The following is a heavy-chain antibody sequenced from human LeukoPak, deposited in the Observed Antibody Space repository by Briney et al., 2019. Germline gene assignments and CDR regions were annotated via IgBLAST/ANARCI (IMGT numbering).Heavy chain of an antibody. D-gene: IGHD6-19*01. J-gene: IGHJ5*02. V-gene: IGHV1-8*01. CDR3: ARVRGWYGRKWFDP. CDR1: GYTFTSYD. CDR2: MNTNSGNT. Sequence: ASVKVSCKASGYTFTSYDINWVRQATGQGLEWMGWMNTNSGNTGYAQKFQGRVTMTRNTSISTAYMELRSLRSEDTAVYYCARVRGWYGRKWFDPWGQGTLVTVSS.